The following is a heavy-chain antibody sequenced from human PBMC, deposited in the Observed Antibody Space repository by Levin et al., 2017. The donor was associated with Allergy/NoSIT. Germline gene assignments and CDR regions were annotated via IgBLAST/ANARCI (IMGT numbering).Heavy chain of an antibody. J-gene: IGHJ4*02. V-gene: IGHV3-23*01. D-gene: IGHD3-10*01. CDR2: ISASGEDT. CDR1: GFSFGSYG. Sequence: GGSLRLSCAASGFSFGSYGMNWVRQTPGKGLEWVSSISASGEDTFYADSLKGRITISRDNSKLTLYLQMNSLRAEDTAIYYCAKKFGSGSSLYYCGSWGPGTLVTVSS. CDR3: AKKFGSGSSLYYCGS.